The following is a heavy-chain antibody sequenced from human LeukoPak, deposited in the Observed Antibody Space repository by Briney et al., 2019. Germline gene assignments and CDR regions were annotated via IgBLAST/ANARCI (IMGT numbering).Heavy chain of an antibody. Sequence: GESLKISCKGSGYSFTSYWIGWARQMPGKGLEWMGIIYPGDSDTRYSPSFQGQVTISADKSISTAYLQWSSLKASDTAMYYCARCMNYYDSSGYYDYWGQGTLVTVSS. CDR3: ARCMNYYDSSGYYDY. V-gene: IGHV5-51*01. CDR2: IYPGDSDT. J-gene: IGHJ4*02. D-gene: IGHD3-22*01. CDR1: GYSFTSYW.